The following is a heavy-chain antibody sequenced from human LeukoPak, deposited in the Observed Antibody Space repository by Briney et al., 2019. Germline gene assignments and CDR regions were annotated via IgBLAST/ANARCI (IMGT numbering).Heavy chain of an antibody. CDR3: AGSPKYSSSWYEYFQH. CDR2: ISHDGSNK. Sequence: PGGSLRLSCVASGFTFSSYSMHWVRQAPGKGLEWVAAISHDGSNKYHADSVKGRFTISRDNSKNTVYLQMNSLRAEDTAVYFCAGSPKYSSSWYEYFQHWGQGTLVTVSS. CDR1: GFTFSSYS. V-gene: IGHV3-30*01. D-gene: IGHD6-13*01. J-gene: IGHJ1*01.